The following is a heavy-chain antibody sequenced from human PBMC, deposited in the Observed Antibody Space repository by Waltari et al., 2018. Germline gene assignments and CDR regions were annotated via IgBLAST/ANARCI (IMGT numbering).Heavy chain of an antibody. CDR3: ARKALTTTVAIPAAMDH. CDR1: GFPFSTYG. V-gene: IGHV3-30*02. J-gene: IGHJ4*02. D-gene: IGHD2-2*01. Sequence: QVQVVELGGGVVQPGGSQRLSCEASGFPFSTYGIHWVRQAPGKGLEWVAIIHYDGNNKYFADSVRGRFTISRDNSKNTVYLQMNSLRTEDTAVYYCARKALTTTVAIPAAMDHWGQGTLVTVSS. CDR2: IHYDGNNK.